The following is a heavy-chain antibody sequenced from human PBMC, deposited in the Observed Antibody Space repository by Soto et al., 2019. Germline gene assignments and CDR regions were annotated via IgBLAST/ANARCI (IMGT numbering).Heavy chain of an antibody. Sequence: SETLSLTCTVSGGSISTYYWSWIRQPPGKGLEWIGYIYYSGSTNYNPSLKSRVTISVDTSKNQFSLKLSSVTAADTAVYYCARGRWGVAGTFWFDPWGQGTLVTVSS. V-gene: IGHV4-59*01. CDR3: ARGRWGVAGTFWFDP. CDR1: GGSISTYY. J-gene: IGHJ5*02. D-gene: IGHD6-19*01. CDR2: IYYSGST.